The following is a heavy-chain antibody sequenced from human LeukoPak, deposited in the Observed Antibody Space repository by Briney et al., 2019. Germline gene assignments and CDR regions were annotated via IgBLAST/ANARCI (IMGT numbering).Heavy chain of an antibody. CDR1: GYTFTSYG. J-gene: IGHJ5*02. CDR3: ARDLLCSGGSCYGPWFDP. D-gene: IGHD2-15*01. V-gene: IGHV1-18*01. CDR2: ISAYNGNT. Sequence: ASVKVSCKASGYTFTSYGISWVRQAPGQGLEWMGWISAYNGNTNYAQKLQGRVTMTTDTSTSPAYMELRSLRSDDTAVYYCARDLLCSGGSCYGPWFDPWGQGTLVTVSS.